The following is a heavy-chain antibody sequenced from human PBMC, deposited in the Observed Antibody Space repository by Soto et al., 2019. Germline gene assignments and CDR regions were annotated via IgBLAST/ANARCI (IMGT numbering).Heavy chain of an antibody. CDR3: ATVAGSFFDY. Sequence: LATLSLTCPFSGGSITDSYWTWIRQPAGKALGRLGRIHSSGITNYNPSLKSRVTMSVDTSKNQFSLKLSSVTAADTAVYYCATVAGSFFDYWGQGSLVTV. V-gene: IGHV4-4*07. CDR2: IHSSGIT. J-gene: IGHJ4*02. D-gene: IGHD1-26*01. CDR1: GGSITDSY.